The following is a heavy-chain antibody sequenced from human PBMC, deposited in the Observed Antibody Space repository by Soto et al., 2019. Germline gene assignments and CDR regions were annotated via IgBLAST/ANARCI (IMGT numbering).Heavy chain of an antibody. Sequence: GGSLRLSCAASGFTFSSYGMHWVRQAPGKGLEWVAVISYDGSNKYYADSVKGRFTISRDNSKNTLYLQMNSLRAEDTAVYYCAKDRAPVRGVIGGSTFDYWGQGTLVTVSS. CDR1: GFTFSSYG. D-gene: IGHD3-10*01. CDR3: AKDRAPVRGVIGGSTFDY. CDR2: ISYDGSNK. V-gene: IGHV3-30*18. J-gene: IGHJ4*02.